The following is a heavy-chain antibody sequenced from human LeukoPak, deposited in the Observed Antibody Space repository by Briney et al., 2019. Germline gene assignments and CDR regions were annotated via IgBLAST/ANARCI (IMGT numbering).Heavy chain of an antibody. Sequence: PGGSLRLSCAASGFTFSSYWMSWVRQAPGKGLEWVANIKQDGSEKYYVDSVKGRFTISRDNAKNSLYLQMNSLRAEDTAVYYCARGVRYFDWFDDAFDIWGQGTMVTVSS. CDR3: ARGVRYFDWFDDAFDI. D-gene: IGHD3-9*01. CDR2: IKQDGSEK. CDR1: GFTFSSYW. V-gene: IGHV3-7*01. J-gene: IGHJ3*02.